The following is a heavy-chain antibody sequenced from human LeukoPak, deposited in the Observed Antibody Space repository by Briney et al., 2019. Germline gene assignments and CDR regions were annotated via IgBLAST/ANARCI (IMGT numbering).Heavy chain of an antibody. CDR3: ARDRRCSSTSCYTGSGY. Sequence: GGSLRLSCAASGFTFSSYSMNWVRQAPGKGLEWVSSISSSSYIYYADSVKGRFTISRDNAKNSLYLQMNSLRAEDTAVYYCARDRRCSSTSCYTGSGYWGQGTLVTVSS. CDR2: ISSSSYI. CDR1: GFTFSSYS. D-gene: IGHD2-2*02. J-gene: IGHJ4*02. V-gene: IGHV3-21*01.